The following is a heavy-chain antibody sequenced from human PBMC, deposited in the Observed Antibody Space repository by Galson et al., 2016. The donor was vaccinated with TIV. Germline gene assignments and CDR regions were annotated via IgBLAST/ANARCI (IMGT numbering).Heavy chain of an antibody. Sequence: QSGAEVKKPGESLRISCEGSGYTFSNHWIGWVRQMPGKGLEWMGSIYPRDSDTRYSPSFQGQVTLSADKSINTAYLQWNSLKASDTAFYYCARRGPVGSSIVSASNWYFDLWGRGTLVTVSS. CDR2: IYPRDSDT. CDR1: GYTFSNHW. CDR3: ARRGPVGSSIVSASNWYFDL. D-gene: IGHD5/OR15-5a*01. J-gene: IGHJ2*01. V-gene: IGHV5-51*03.